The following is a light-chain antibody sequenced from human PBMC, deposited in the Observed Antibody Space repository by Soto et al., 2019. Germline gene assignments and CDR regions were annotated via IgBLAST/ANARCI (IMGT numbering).Light chain of an antibody. CDR3: QPANSFPIT. V-gene: IGKV1-39*01. J-gene: IGKJ5*01. Sequence: DIQMTQSPSSLSASVGDSVTLTCRASQSISSSLNWYQQKPGKAPKLLIHGASSLQSGVPPRYSGSGYGTDFTLTISSLQPEDFATYYCQPANSFPITFGPGTRLEI. CDR1: QSISSS. CDR2: GAS.